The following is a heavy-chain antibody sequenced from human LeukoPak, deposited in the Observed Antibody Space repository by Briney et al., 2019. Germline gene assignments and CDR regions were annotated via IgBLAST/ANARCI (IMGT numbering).Heavy chain of an antibody. CDR3: ATSSIALSGTVDY. J-gene: IGHJ4*02. CDR1: GFPFSTYA. CDR2: IWYDGNNK. Sequence: GGSLRLSCAASGFPFSTYAMHWVRQAPGKGLEWVAVIWYDGNNKYYPDSVKGRFTISRDNAKSSLFLQMNSLRDEDTAVYYCATSSIALSGTVDYWGQGTLVTVSS. D-gene: IGHD6-19*01. V-gene: IGHV3-33*03.